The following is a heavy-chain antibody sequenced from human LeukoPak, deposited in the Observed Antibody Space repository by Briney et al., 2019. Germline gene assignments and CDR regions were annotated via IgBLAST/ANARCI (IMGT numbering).Heavy chain of an antibody. CDR2: INHSGST. J-gene: IGHJ4*02. D-gene: IGHD3-10*01. Sequence: PSETLSLTCAVYGGSFSGYYWSWIRQPPGKGLEWIGEINHSGSTNYNPSLKSRVTISVDTSKNQFSLKLSSVTAAHTAVYYCARERMVRGVALDYWGQGTLVTVSS. CDR3: ARERMVRGVALDY. V-gene: IGHV4-34*01. CDR1: GGSFSGYY.